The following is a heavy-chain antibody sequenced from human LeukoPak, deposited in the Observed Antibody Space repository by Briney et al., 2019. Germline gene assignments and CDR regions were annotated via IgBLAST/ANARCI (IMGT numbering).Heavy chain of an antibody. CDR2: IITSRSNI. CDR1: GFTFSGYS. D-gene: IGHD2-15*01. Sequence: PGGSLRLSCAASGFTFSGYSMNWVRQAPENGLEWVSYIITSRSNIYSAASVKGRFTISRDNAKNSLYLQMNSLRAEDTAVYYCARGQWVAYWGQGNLVTVSS. CDR3: ARGQWVAY. J-gene: IGHJ4*02. V-gene: IGHV3-48*01.